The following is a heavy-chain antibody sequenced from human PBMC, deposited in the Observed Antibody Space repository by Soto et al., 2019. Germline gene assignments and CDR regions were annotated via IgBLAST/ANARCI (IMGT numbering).Heavy chain of an antibody. CDR1: GFTFSSYA. V-gene: IGHV3-23*01. CDR3: ANEGSSRGGAFDI. Sequence: EVQLLESGGGLVQPGGSLRLSCAASGFTFSSYAMSWVRQAPGKGLEWVSAISGSGGSTYYADSVKGRFTISRANSKNTLYLQMNSLRAEDTAVYYCANEGSSRGGAFDIWGQGTMVTVSS. D-gene: IGHD6-13*01. J-gene: IGHJ3*02. CDR2: ISGSGGST.